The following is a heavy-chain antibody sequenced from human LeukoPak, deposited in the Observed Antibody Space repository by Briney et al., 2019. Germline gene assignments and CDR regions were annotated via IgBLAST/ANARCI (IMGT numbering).Heavy chain of an antibody. CDR3: AKNIRMVVVTPYYGMDV. D-gene: IGHD3-22*01. V-gene: IGHV3-30*18. CDR2: ISYDGSNK. J-gene: IGHJ6*02. CDR1: GFTFSSYG. Sequence: PGGSLRLSCAASGFTFSSYGMHWVRQAPGKGLEWVAVISYDGSNKYYADSVKGRFTISRDNSKNTLYLQMNSLRAEDTAVYYCAKNIRMVVVTPYYGMDVWGQGTTVTVSS.